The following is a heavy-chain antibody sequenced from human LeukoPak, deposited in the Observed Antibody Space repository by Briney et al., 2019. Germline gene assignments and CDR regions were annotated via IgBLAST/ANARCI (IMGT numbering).Heavy chain of an antibody. CDR2: ISYDGSNK. D-gene: IGHD5-18*01. V-gene: IGHV3-30*18. CDR1: GFTFSSYG. CDR3: AKDLEGGGYSYGSLDY. J-gene: IGHJ4*02. Sequence: GGSLRLSCAASGFTFSSYGMHWVRQAPGKGLEWVAVISYDGSNKFYADSVEGRFTISRDNSKNTLYLQMNSLRAEDTAVYYCAKDLEGGGYSYGSLDYWGQGTLVTVSS.